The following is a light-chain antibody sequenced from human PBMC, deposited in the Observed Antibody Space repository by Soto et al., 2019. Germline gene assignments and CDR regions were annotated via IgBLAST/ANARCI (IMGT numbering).Light chain of an antibody. CDR3: QQLDDRPYIT. CDR1: QDISNF. J-gene: IGKJ3*01. Sequence: DIQMTQSPSSLSGSIGDRVTITCPASQDISNFLNWYQQKPGKAPNLLIYAGSTLATGAPSRFSGGGFGTHFTLTISSLQPEDIATYDCQQLDDRPYITFGPGTKVDI. CDR2: AGS. V-gene: IGKV1-33*01.